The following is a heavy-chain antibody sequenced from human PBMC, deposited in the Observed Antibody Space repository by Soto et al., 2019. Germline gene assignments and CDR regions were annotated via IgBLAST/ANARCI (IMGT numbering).Heavy chain of an antibody. CDR2: IKTEGSST. D-gene: IGHD4-17*01. CDR3: LRGLYGDPVGVDY. V-gene: IGHV3-74*01. J-gene: IGHJ4*02. CDR1: GFTFSSYW. Sequence: EVQLVESGGGLVQPGGSLRLSCAASGFTFSSYWMHWVRQGPGKGRVGVARIKTEGSSTNYAESVQGRFTTSRDNATSTMYLQVNSLRAEDTAVYYCLRGLYGDPVGVDYWGQRTLVTVSS.